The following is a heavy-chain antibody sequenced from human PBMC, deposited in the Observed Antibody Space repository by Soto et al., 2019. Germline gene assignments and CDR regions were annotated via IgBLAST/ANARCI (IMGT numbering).Heavy chain of an antibody. CDR3: ARAHSSGWYELHWFDP. CDR1: GGTFSSYA. Sequence: QVQLVQSGAEVKKPGSSVKVSCKAYGGTFSSYAISWVRQAPGQGLEWMGGIIPIFGTANYAQKFQGRVTITADESTSTAYMELSSLRSEDTAVYYCARAHSSGWYELHWFDPWGQGTLVTVSS. V-gene: IGHV1-69*01. J-gene: IGHJ5*02. D-gene: IGHD6-19*01. CDR2: IIPIFGTA.